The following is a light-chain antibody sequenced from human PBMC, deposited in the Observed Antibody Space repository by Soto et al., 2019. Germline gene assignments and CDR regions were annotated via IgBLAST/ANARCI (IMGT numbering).Light chain of an antibody. CDR3: QQYNNWPFT. Sequence: EIVMTQSPATLSVSPGERATLSCRSSQSLGSNLAWYQQNPGQAPRLLIYGAYTRATGIPARFSGSVSGTEFTLTISSLQSEDFAVYYCQQYNNWPFTFGQGTRLEIK. V-gene: IGKV3-15*01. CDR1: QSLGSN. CDR2: GAY. J-gene: IGKJ5*01.